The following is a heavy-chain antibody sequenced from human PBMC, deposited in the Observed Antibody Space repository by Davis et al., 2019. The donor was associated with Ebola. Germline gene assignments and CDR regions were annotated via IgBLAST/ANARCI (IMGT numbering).Heavy chain of an antibody. J-gene: IGHJ6*01. CDR3: ARDYSRTSPWIDGMDV. CDR1: GYSLTTYA. Sequence: ASVKVSCKASGYSLTTYAMHWVRQAPAQRPEWMGWINAGKDDTRYSQKFQGRITITRDKSPSMVYMGLTSLTSEDTAVYYCARDYSRTSPWIDGMDVWGQGTTVTVSS. CDR2: INAGKDDT. V-gene: IGHV1-3*01. D-gene: IGHD1-26*01.